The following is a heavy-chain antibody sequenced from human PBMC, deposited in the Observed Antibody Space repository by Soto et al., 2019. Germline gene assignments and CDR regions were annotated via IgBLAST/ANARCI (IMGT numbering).Heavy chain of an antibody. CDR2: MNVYNGHT. D-gene: IGHD6-19*01. Sequence: QVQLVQSGAEVKKPGASVKVSCKASGYIFNNYAISWVRQAPGQGLEWMGWMNVYNGHTKYAQKVQVRLTRNQDTSTSTAYMALRNLRSDVTAVYYCARGLSSGWFDHWGQGTLVTVSS. V-gene: IGHV1-18*01. CDR1: GYIFNNYA. J-gene: IGHJ5*02. CDR3: ARGLSSGWFDH.